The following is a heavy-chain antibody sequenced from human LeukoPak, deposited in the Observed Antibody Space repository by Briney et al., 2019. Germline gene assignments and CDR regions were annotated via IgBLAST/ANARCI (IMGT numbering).Heavy chain of an antibody. CDR1: GGSISSGDYY. D-gene: IGHD3/OR15-3a*01. CDR3: ARDGLIFGPLEGPDAFDI. J-gene: IGHJ3*02. Sequence: SQTLSLTCTVSGGSISSGDYYWSWIRQPPGKGLEWIGYIYYSGSTYYNPSLKSRVTISVDTSKNQFSLKLSSVTAADTAVYYCARDGLIFGPLEGPDAFDIWGQGTMVTVSS. V-gene: IGHV4-30-4*08. CDR2: IYYSGST.